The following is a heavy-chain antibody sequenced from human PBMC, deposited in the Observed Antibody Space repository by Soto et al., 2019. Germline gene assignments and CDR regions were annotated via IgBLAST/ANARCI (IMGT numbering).Heavy chain of an antibody. CDR1: GFSLSTDGVG. CDR3: AHAYGGTSWPNDAFDV. D-gene: IGHD2-2*01. CDR2: IYWDDDQ. V-gene: IGHV2-5*02. Sequence: QITLKESGPTLVKPTQTITLTCTFSGFSLSTDGVGVGWIRQPPGKALEWLALIYWDDDQRYSPSLKTRLTITKDTSKNQVVLTMTNMDPVDTATYYCAHAYGGTSWPNDAFDVWGQGTVVTVSS. J-gene: IGHJ3*01.